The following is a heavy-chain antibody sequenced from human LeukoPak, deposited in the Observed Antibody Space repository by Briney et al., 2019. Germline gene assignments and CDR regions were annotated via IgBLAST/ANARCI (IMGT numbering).Heavy chain of an antibody. D-gene: IGHD2-8*01. CDR1: GGSISSGDYY. Sequence: SETLSLTCTVSGGSISSGDYYWSWIRQPPGKGLEWIGYIYYSGSTYYNPSLKSRVTISVDTSKNQFSLKLSSVTAADTAVYYCARTETWNGVFDIWGQGTMVTVSS. J-gene: IGHJ3*02. CDR3: ARTETWNGVFDI. CDR2: IYYSGST. V-gene: IGHV4-30-4*01.